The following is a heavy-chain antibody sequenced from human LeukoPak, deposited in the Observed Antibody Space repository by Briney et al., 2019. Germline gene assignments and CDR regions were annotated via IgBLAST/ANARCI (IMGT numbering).Heavy chain of an antibody. V-gene: IGHV3-48*04. CDR2: ISSSSSTI. CDR1: GFTFSSYS. J-gene: IGHJ3*02. Sequence: GGSLRLSCAASGFTFSSYSMNWVRQAPGKGLEWVSYISSSSSTIYYADSVKGRFTISRDNAKNSLYLQMNSLRAEDTAVYYCARDRRSDFWSGYYISDDAFDIWGQGTMVTVSS. CDR3: ARDRRSDFWSGYYISDDAFDI. D-gene: IGHD3-3*01.